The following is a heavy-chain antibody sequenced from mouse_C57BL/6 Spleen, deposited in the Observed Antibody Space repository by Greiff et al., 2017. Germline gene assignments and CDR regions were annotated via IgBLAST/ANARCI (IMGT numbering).Heavy chain of an antibody. Sequence: VQLQPSGPELVKPGASVKISCKASGYAFSSSWMNWVKQRPGKGLEWIGRIYPGDGDTNYNGKFKGKATLTADNASSTAYMQLSSLTSEDSAVYFCARNRAMDYWGQGTSVTVSS. CDR1: GYAFSSSW. J-gene: IGHJ4*01. CDR2: IYPGDGDT. CDR3: ARNRAMDY. V-gene: IGHV1-82*01.